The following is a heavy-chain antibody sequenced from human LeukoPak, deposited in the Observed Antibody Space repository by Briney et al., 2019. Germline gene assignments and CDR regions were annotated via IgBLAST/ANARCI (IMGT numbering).Heavy chain of an antibody. V-gene: IGHV3-48*03. D-gene: IGHD6-13*01. Sequence: GGSLRLSCAASGFTFSSYAMNWVRQAPGKGLEWVSYISSSASTIYYADSVKGRFTISRDNARNSLYLQMNSLRAEDTGLYYCARSRGSWPDYFDYWGQGTLVTVTS. J-gene: IGHJ4*02. CDR3: ARSRGSWPDYFDY. CDR2: ISSSASTI. CDR1: GFTFSSYA.